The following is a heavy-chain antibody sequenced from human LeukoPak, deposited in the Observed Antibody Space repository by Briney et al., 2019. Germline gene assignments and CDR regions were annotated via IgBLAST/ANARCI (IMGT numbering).Heavy chain of an antibody. CDR3: ARHLYRAFDY. CDR1: GFTFSTLS. Sequence: GGSLPLSRAPSGFTFSTLSMNWARKPPGKGLEWVSYISSSSSSIYYADSVKGRFTISRDSAKNSLYLQMNGLRDEDTAVYYCARHLYRAFDYWGQGTLVTVSS. CDR2: ISSSSSSI. J-gene: IGHJ4*02. V-gene: IGHV3-48*02. D-gene: IGHD1-26*01.